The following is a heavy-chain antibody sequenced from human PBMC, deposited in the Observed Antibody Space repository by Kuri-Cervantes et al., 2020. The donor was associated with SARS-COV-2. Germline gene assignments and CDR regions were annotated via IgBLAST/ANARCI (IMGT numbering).Heavy chain of an antibody. CDR2: IWYDGSNK. CDR3: ARDLTPDGPDSYGYNLLDY. D-gene: IGHD5-18*01. Sequence: GESLKISCAASGFTFSSYGMHWVRQAPGKGLEWVAVIWYDGSNKYYADSVKGRFTISRDNSKNTLYLQMNGLRAEDTAVYYCARDLTPDGPDSYGYNLLDYWGQGTLVTVSS. CDR1: GFTFSSYG. J-gene: IGHJ4*02. V-gene: IGHV3-33*01.